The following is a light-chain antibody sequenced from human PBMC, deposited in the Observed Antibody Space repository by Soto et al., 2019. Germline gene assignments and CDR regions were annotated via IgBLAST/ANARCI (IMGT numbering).Light chain of an antibody. CDR2: STS. Sequence: QAVVTQVPSLTVSPGGTVTLTCASSTGAVTGGYYPNWFQRKPGQAPRPLIYSTSNKHSWTPARFSGSLLGGKAALTLSGVQPEDEAEYYCLLYYGGAQLIFGGGTKLTVL. J-gene: IGLJ2*01. V-gene: IGLV7-43*01. CDR1: TGAVTGGYY. CDR3: LLYYGGAQLI.